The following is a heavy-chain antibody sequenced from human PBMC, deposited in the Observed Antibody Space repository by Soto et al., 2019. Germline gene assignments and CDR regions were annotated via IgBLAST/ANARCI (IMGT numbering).Heavy chain of an antibody. D-gene: IGHD3-22*01. CDR2: ISGRGDDT. Sequence: GGSLRLSCAASGFTFSSYAMSWVRQAPGKGLEWVSTISGRGDDTYYTDSVKGRFTISRDNSKKTLYVHMNSLRAEDTAVYYCARAQPTYSSSYFDYWGQGTLVTVSS. CDR1: GFTFSSYA. CDR3: ARAQPTYSSSYFDY. V-gene: IGHV3-23*01. J-gene: IGHJ4*02.